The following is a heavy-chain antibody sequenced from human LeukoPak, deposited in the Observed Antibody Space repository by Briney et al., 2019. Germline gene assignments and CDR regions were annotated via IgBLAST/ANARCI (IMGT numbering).Heavy chain of an antibody. Sequence: QSGGYLRLSCAASGFTLSSYAMTWLRQAPGRGLEWVSAISDSGRSTYYADSVKGRFTISRDISKSTLYLQMNSRIAEDTALYYCVKGQKWELPLDLWGQGTLVTVSS. CDR3: VKGQKWELPLDL. V-gene: IGHV3-23*01. D-gene: IGHD1-26*01. J-gene: IGHJ1*01. CDR1: GFTLSSYA. CDR2: ISDSGRST.